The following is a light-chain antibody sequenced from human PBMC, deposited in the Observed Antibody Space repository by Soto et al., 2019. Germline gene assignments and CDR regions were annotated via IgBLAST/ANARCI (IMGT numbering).Light chain of an antibody. CDR1: QSVSNNY. J-gene: IGKJ5*01. Sequence: IVLTQSPGTLSLSPGARATLSCRASQSVSNNYLAWYQQKPGQAPRRLIYGASTRATGIPDRFSGIGSGTDFTPTIGRLEPEDFAVYDCQQYGSSPTFGEGTRLEIK. CDR3: QQYGSSPT. V-gene: IGKV3-20*01. CDR2: GAS.